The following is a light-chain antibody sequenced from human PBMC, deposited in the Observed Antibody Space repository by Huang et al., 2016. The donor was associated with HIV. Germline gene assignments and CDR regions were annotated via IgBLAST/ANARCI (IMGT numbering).Light chain of an antibody. V-gene: IGKV3-20*01. CDR1: QTVRSNY. J-gene: IGKJ5*01. CDR3: QQYGPSPPNT. Sequence: EIVLTQSPGTLSLSPGERATLSCRASQTVRSNYLAWYQQTPGRDPRLLIYGASNRATGIPDRFRGSGSGTDFSLTINRLEPEDFVVYFCQQYGPSPPNTFGQGTRLEI. CDR2: GAS.